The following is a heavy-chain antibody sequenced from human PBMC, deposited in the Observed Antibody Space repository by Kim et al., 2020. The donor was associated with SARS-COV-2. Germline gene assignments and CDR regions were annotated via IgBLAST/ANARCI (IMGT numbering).Heavy chain of an antibody. V-gene: IGHV4-59*13. CDR3: ARLTVAARWFDP. Sequence: SDTLSLTCTVSGGSISSYYWSWIRQPPGKGLEWIGYIYYSGSTNYNPSLKSRVTISVDTSKNQFSLKLSPVTAADTAVYYCARLTVAARWFDPWGQGTLVTVSS. CDR2: IYYSGST. D-gene: IGHD6-6*01. J-gene: IGHJ5*02. CDR1: GGSISSYY.